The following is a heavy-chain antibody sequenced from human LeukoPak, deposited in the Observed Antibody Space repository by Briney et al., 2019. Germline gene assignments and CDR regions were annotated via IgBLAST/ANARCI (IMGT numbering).Heavy chain of an antibody. J-gene: IGHJ4*02. CDR1: GFTFNSYW. CDR3: ARTYYYDAGAYFHY. CDR2: INSDGSST. V-gene: IGHV3-74*01. Sequence: GGSLRLSCAASGFTFNSYWMHWVRQAPGKGLMWVSGINSDGSSTCYAASVKGRFTISRDNAKNTLYLQMNGLRAEDTAVYYCARTYYYDAGAYFHYWGQGTLVTVSS. D-gene: IGHD3-22*01.